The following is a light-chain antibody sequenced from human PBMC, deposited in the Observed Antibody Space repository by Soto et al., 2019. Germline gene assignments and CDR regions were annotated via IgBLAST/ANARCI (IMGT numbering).Light chain of an antibody. CDR1: QSVIHTSNNKSY. J-gene: IGKJ2*01. CDR2: WAS. CDR3: QQYYTTPRT. V-gene: IGKV4-1*01. Sequence: DIMMTQSPDSLAVSLGERATINCKSSQSVIHTSNNKSYLAWYQQKAGQPPELLLYWASARDSGVPDRFSGSGSGTNFTLTINSXQAKDVAVYYCQQYYTTPRTFGQGTKVDIK.